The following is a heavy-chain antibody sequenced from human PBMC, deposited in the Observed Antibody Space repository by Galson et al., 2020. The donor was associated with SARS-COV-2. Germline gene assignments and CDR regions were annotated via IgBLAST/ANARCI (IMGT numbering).Heavy chain of an antibody. J-gene: IGHJ5*02. V-gene: IGHV3-74*01. D-gene: IGHD3-10*01. CDR1: GFTFNNYW. CDR3: ARGGSGSLDH. CDR2: ITSDGSIT. Sequence: GGSLRLSCAASGFTFNNYWMHWVRQAPGKGLVWVSHITSDGSITPYAGSVKGRFTISRDNAKNKLYLQMNSLRAEDTAVYYCARGGSGSLDHWGQGTLVTVSS.